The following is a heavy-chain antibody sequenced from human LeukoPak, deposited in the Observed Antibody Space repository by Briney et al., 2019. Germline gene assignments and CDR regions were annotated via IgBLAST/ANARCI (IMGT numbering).Heavy chain of an antibody. CDR2: IYYSGST. V-gene: IGHV4-59*01. D-gene: IGHD3-22*01. J-gene: IGHJ4*02. CDR1: GGSISSYY. CDR3: ARTAFEEYYYDSSGYYYVDY. Sequence: SETLSLTCTVSGGSISSYYWSWIRQPPGKGLEWNWYIYYSGSTNYNPSLKSRVTISVDTSKNQFSLKLSSVTAADTAVYYCARTAFEEYYYDSSGYYYVDYWGQGTLVTVSS.